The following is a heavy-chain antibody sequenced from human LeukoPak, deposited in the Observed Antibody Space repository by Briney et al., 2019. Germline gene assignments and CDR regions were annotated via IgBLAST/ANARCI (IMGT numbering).Heavy chain of an antibody. CDR1: GFTFSSYW. Sequence: GGSLRLSCAASGFTFSSYWMSWVRQAPGKGLEWVANIKQDGSEKYYVDPVKGRFTISRDNAKNSLYLQMNSLRAEDTAVYYCARGLLQKSFDYWGQGALVTVSS. CDR3: ARGLLQKSFDY. J-gene: IGHJ4*02. V-gene: IGHV3-7*01. CDR2: IKQDGSEK.